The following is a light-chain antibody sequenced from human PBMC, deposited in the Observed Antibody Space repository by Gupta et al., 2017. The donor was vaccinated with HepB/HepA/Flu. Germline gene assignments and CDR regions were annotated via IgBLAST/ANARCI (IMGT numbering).Light chain of an antibody. J-gene: IGKJ1*01. Sequence: EIVLTQSPGTMSLSPGERATLSCRASQRVSSSYLDWYQQRPGQAPRLLIYGASSSATGIPDRFTGSGSGTDFTLTISRLEPEDFALYYCHQFDSSPPWTFGQGTKVEIK. CDR3: HQFDSSPPWT. CDR2: GAS. CDR1: QRVSSSY. V-gene: IGKV3-20*01.